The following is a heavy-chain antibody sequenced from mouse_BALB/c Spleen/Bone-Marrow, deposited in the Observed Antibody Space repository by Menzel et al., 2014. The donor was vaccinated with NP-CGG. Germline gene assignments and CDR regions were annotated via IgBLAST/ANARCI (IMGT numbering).Heavy chain of an antibody. CDR3: VRYRYDGAMDY. J-gene: IGHJ4*01. D-gene: IGHD2-14*01. CDR2: IRSKSNNYAT. CDR1: GFTFNTNA. Sequence: DVQLVESGGGLVQPKGSLKLSCAASGFTFNTNAMNWVRQAPGKGLEWVARIRSKSNNYATYYADSVKDRFTISRDDSQSILYLQMNNLKTEDTAMYYCVRYRYDGAMDYWGQGTSVTVSS. V-gene: IGHV10S3*01.